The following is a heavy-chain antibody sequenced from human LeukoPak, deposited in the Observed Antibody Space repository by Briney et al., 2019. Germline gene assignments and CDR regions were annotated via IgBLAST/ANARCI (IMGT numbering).Heavy chain of an antibody. D-gene: IGHD4-23*01. CDR3: ARDLDYGGNSDAFDI. J-gene: IGHJ3*02. V-gene: IGHV3-72*01. CDR2: SRNKANSYST. Sequence: GGSLRLSCAASGFTFSDHYMDWVRQAPGKGLEWVGRSRNKANSYSTEYAASVKGRFIISRDDSKNSLYLQMNSLKTEDTAVYYCARDLDYGGNSDAFDIWGQGTMVTVSS. CDR1: GFTFSDHY.